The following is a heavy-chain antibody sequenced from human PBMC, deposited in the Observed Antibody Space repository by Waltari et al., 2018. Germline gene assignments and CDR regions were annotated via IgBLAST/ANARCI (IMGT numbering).Heavy chain of an antibody. V-gene: IGHV3-48*04. CDR3: AREEGPGSSWYRSDYYYYMDV. Sequence: EVQLVESGGGLVQPGGSLRLSCAASGFTFSSYRLNWVRQAPGKGLEWFSYISSSSSTIYYADSVKGRCTISRDNAKNSLYLQMNSLRAEDTAVYYCAREEGPGSSWYRSDYYYYMDVWGKGTTVTVSS. D-gene: IGHD6-13*01. J-gene: IGHJ6*03. CDR1: GFTFSSYR. CDR2: ISSSSSTI.